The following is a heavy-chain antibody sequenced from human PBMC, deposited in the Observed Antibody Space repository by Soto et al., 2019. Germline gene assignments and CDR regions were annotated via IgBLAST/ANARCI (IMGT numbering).Heavy chain of an antibody. CDR1: GGTFSSYA. V-gene: IGHV1-69*06. CDR3: ARDRGITMIEAEGMDV. Sequence: ASVKVSCKASGGTFSSYAISWVRQAPGQGLEWMGGIIPIFGTANYAQKFQGRVTITADKSTSTAYMELSSLRSEDTAVYYCARDRGITMIEAEGMDVWGQGTTVTVSS. D-gene: IGHD3-22*01. J-gene: IGHJ6*02. CDR2: IIPIFGTA.